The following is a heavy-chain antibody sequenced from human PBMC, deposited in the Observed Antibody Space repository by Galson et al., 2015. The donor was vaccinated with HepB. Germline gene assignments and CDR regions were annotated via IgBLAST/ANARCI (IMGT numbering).Heavy chain of an antibody. CDR3: TRTPGVDV. D-gene: IGHD3-10*01. J-gene: IGHJ6*04. V-gene: IGHV3-73*01. CDR2: IRSKANNYAT. CDR1: GFTFSDSA. Sequence: FLRLSCAASGFTFSDSAMHWVRQASGKGLEWVGRIRSKANNYATAYAASVKGRFTISRDDSKNTAYLQMNSLKTEDTAVYYCTRTPGVDVWGKGTTVTVSS.